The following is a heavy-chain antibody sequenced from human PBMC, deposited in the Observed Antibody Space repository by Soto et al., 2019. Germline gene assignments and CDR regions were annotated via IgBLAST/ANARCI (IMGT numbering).Heavy chain of an antibody. J-gene: IGHJ5*02. V-gene: IGHV4-39*01. D-gene: IGHD3-10*01. CDR3: ARHSYYYGSTYGCWLDP. Sequence: SETLSLTCTVSGGSIGSTTYYWGWMRQPPGKGLEWIASFFVGGNTYYNPSLKSRVTISVDTSKNQFSLKLSSVTAADTAVYYCARHSYYYGSTYGCWLDPWGQGTLVTVSS. CDR1: GGSIGSTTYY. CDR2: FFVGGNT.